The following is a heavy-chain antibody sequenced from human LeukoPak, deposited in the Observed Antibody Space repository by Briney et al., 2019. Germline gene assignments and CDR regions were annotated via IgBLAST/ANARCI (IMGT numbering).Heavy chain of an antibody. CDR1: GDSITSHSW. V-gene: IGHV4-4*02. CDR2: VHHGGAS. CDR3: ASHVTVLGTRGFDF. J-gene: IGHJ4*02. Sequence: SETLSPTCAVSGDSITSHSWWSWVRQPPGKGLEWTGEVHHGGASNYDPSLASPVTISVDKSKNRFSLNLRSVTAADTATYYCASHVTVLGTRGFDFWGRGTLVTVS. D-gene: IGHD6-19*01.